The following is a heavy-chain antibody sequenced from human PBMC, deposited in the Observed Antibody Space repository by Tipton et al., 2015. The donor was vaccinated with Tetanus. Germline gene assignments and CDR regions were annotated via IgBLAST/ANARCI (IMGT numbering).Heavy chain of an antibody. CDR2: IKPDGSDK. CDR1: EFRFSEYW. Sequence: SLRLSCAASEFRFSEYWMNWVRQAPGKGLEWVANIKPDGSDKYYSDSVKGRLTISRDNAKNSVSLQMSGLRAEDTATYYCARGTSRIVYYFDYWGQGTLVTVSS. D-gene: IGHD2-21*01. J-gene: IGHJ4*02. V-gene: IGHV3-7*04. CDR3: ARGTSRIVYYFDY.